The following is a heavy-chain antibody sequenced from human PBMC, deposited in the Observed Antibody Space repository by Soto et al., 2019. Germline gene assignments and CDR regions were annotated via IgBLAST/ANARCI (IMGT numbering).Heavy chain of an antibody. V-gene: IGHV4-59*01. CDR3: ASVTFGGIVLAH. Sequence: SETLSLTCTVSAASFSKYYWTWIRQPPGKGLEWIGYIYFNGNTKYNPSLEGLLTISIDTSKKEFSLKLTSVTAADAAVYYCASVTFGGIVLAHWGQGTLVTVSS. J-gene: IGHJ4*02. CDR2: IYFNGNT. CDR1: AASFSKYY. D-gene: IGHD3-16*01.